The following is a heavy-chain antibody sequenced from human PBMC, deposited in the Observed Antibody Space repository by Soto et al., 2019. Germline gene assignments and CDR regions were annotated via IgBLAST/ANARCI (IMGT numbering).Heavy chain of an antibody. D-gene: IGHD3-9*01. Sequence: VASVKVSCKASGYTFTSYAMHWVRQAPGQRLEWMGWINADNGNTKYSQKFQGRVTITRYTSASTAYMELSSLRSEDTAVYYCARDRRYDILTCYLGYWGQGTLVTVSS. CDR3: ARDRRYDILTCYLGY. V-gene: IGHV1-3*01. CDR2: INADNGNT. CDR1: GYTFTSYA. J-gene: IGHJ4*02.